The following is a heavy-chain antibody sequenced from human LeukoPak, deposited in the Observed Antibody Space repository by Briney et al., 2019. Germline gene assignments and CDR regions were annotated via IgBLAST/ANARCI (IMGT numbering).Heavy chain of an antibody. Sequence: SQTLSLTCTVSGGSISSGDYYWSWIRQPPGKGLEWIGYIYYSGSTYYNPSLKSRVTISVDTPKNQFSLKLSSVTAADTAVYYCARAGITMIVVSAFDIWGQGTMVTVSS. D-gene: IGHD3-22*01. J-gene: IGHJ3*02. CDR3: ARAGITMIVVSAFDI. CDR1: GGSISSGDYY. CDR2: IYYSGST. V-gene: IGHV4-30-4*01.